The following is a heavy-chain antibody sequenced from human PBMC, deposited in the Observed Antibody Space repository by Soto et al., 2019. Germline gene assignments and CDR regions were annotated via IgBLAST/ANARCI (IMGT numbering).Heavy chain of an antibody. CDR1: GLTFSNYG. J-gene: IGHJ6*02. CDR2: ISYSGSHI. Sequence: SLRLSXAACGLTFSNYGFDGVRQAPGRGLEWVAVISYSGSHIFYTDSVKGRFSISRDNSKNTLYLQMNNLRAEDTAVYYCAREDIVVVPAADYYYYYGMDVWGQGTTVTVS. D-gene: IGHD2-2*01. CDR3: AREDIVVVPAADYYYYYGMDV. V-gene: IGHV3-30*03.